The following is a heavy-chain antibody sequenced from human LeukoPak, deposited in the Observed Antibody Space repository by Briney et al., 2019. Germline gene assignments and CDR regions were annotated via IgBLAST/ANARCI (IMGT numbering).Heavy chain of an antibody. V-gene: IGHV1-2*06. CDR1: GYTFTGYY. CDR2: INPNSGGT. Sequence: ASVKVSCKASGYTFTGYYMHWVRQAPGQGLEWMGRINPNSGGTNYAQKFQGRVTMTRDTSISTAHMELSRLRSDDTAVYYCALAGSGSYYLMRAFDYWGQGTLVTVSS. J-gene: IGHJ4*02. CDR3: ALAGSGSYYLMRAFDY. D-gene: IGHD1-26*01.